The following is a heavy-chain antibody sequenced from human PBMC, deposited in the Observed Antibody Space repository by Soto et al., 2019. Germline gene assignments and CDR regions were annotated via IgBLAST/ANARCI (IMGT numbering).Heavy chain of an antibody. CDR1: GFTFSSYS. CDR3: ARLYYDSSGYYDY. D-gene: IGHD3-22*01. J-gene: IGHJ4*02. CDR2: ISRNGSYI. Sequence: GGSLRLSCAASGFTFSSYSMNWVRQAPGKGLEWVSSISRNGSYIYYTDSVKGRFTISRDNAKNSLYLQMNSLRAEDTALYYCARLYYDSSGYYDYWGQGTLVTVSS. V-gene: IGHV3-21*01.